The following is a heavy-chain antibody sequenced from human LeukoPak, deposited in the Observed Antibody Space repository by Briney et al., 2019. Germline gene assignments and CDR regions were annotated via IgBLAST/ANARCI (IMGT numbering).Heavy chain of an antibody. J-gene: IGHJ6*02. CDR3: ARGPWFGEKRPFYYYYGMDV. Sequence: GSLRLSCAASGFTFSSYEMNWVRQAPGKGLEWIGYIYYSGSTNYNPSLKSRVTISVDTSKNQFSLKLSSVTAADTAVYYCARGPWFGEKRPFYYYYGMDVWGQGTTVTVSS. D-gene: IGHD3-10*01. CDR2: IYYSGST. CDR1: GFTFSSYE. V-gene: IGHV4-59*01.